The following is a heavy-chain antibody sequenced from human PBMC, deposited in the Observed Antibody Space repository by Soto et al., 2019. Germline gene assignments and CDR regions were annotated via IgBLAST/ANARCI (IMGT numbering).Heavy chain of an antibody. CDR3: TRYCSSTSCYRDDRWLPHDY. CDR2: IKSKTDGGTT. V-gene: IGHV3-15*07. J-gene: IGHJ4*02. Sequence: GGSLRLSCAASGFTFSNAWMNWVRQAPGKGLEWVGRIKSKTDGGTTDYAAPVKSRFTISRDDSKTTLYLQMNSMKTDDTAVYYCTRYCSSTSCYRDDRWLPHDYWGQGTLVTVSS. D-gene: IGHD2-2*02. CDR1: GFTFSNAW.